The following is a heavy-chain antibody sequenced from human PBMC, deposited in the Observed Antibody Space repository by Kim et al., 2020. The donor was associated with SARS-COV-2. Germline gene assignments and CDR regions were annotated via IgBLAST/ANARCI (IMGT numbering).Heavy chain of an antibody. CDR3: AREGLYCSGGSCYRPYYYYGMDV. D-gene: IGHD2-15*01. CDR2: INPSGGST. Sequence: ASVKVSCKASGYTFTSYYMHWVRQAPGQGLEWMGIINPSGGSTSYAQKFQGRVTMTRDTSTSTVYMELSSLRSEDTAVYYCAREGLYCSGGSCYRPYYYYGMDVWGQGTTVTVSS. CDR1: GYTFTSYY. J-gene: IGHJ6*02. V-gene: IGHV1-46*01.